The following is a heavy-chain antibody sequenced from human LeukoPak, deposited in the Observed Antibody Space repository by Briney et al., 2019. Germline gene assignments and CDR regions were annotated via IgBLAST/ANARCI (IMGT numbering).Heavy chain of an antibody. J-gene: IGHJ4*02. V-gene: IGHV3-23*01. CDR3: ARARTWDFDY. D-gene: IGHD1-26*01. CDR1: GFTFSSNA. Sequence: GGSLRLSCAASGFTFSSNAMNWVRQAPGKGLEWVSGISASGGSTYYADSVKGRFTISRDNSKNTLYLQMNSLRAEDTAVYYCARARTWDFDYWGQGTLVTVSS. CDR2: ISASGGST.